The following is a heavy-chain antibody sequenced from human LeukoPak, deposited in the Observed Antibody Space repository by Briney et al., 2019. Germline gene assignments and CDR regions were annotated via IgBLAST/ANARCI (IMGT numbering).Heavy chain of an antibody. V-gene: IGHV4-39*07. CDR3: AGATSYNTGYCSGGSCYKRGVVDY. CDR1: GGSISSGSYY. Sequence: PSQTLSLTCTVSGGSISSGSYYWGWIRQPPGKGLEWIGSIYYSGSTYYNPSLKSRVTISVDTSKNQFSLKLSSVTAADTAVYYCAGATSYNTGYCSGGSCYKRGVVDYWGQGTLVTVSS. D-gene: IGHD2-15*01. J-gene: IGHJ4*02. CDR2: IYYSGST.